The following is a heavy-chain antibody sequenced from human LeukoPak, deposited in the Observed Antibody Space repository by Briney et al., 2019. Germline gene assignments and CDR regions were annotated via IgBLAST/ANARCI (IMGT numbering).Heavy chain of an antibody. CDR2: ISSSSSTI. J-gene: IGHJ4*02. CDR1: GFTFSSYW. D-gene: IGHD3-22*01. Sequence: PGGSLRLSCAASGFTFSSYWMSWVRQAPGKGLEWVSYISSSSSTIYYADSVKGRFTISRDNAKNSLYLQMNTLRAEDTAVYCCARDRHKYNYGSGGYPPYWGQGTLVTVSS. CDR3: ARDRHKYNYGSGGYPPY. V-gene: IGHV3-48*01.